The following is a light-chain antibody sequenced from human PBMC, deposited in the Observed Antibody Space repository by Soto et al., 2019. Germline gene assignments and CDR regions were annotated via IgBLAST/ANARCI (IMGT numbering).Light chain of an antibody. J-gene: IGKJ4*01. V-gene: IGKV3-20*01. CDR1: QTVRNNY. CDR3: QQFSSYPLT. Sequence: IGVKQPPASFSVPAKQRAPPPCTSQTVRNNYLAWHQQKPGQAPRLLIYDASSRATGIPDRFSGGGSGTDFTLTISRLEPEDFAVYYCQQFSSYPLTFGGGTKVDIK. CDR2: DAS.